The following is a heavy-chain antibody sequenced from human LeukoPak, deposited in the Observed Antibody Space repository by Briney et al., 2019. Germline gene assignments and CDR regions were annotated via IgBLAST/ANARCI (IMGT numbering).Heavy chain of an antibody. Sequence: PGGSLRLSCAASGFIFSSYYMSWVRQAPGKGLECVAHKNPDGGQEPCVDSVKGRFTVSRDNAKNTLYLQMDSLRAEDTAVYYCAVSRYYHDSSGYEYFQHWGQGTLVTVSS. CDR1: GFIFSSYY. V-gene: IGHV3-7*01. CDR2: KNPDGGQE. CDR3: AVSRYYHDSSGYEYFQH. J-gene: IGHJ1*01. D-gene: IGHD3-22*01.